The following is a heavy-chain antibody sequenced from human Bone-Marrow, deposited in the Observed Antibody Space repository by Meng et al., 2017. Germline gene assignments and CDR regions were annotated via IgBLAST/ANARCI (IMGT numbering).Heavy chain of an antibody. CDR3: ARDVAGRGGY. D-gene: IGHD2-15*01. V-gene: IGHV3-74*01. J-gene: IGHJ4*02. CDR1: GFTFSSYW. Sequence: EVQLVESGGVLVQPGGSLVLSCAASGFTFSSYWMHWVRQAPGKGLVWVSRINTDGTTTTYADSVKGRFTISRDNAKNTLYLQMNSLRGEDTAVYYCARDVAGRGGYWGQGTLVTVSS. CDR2: INTDGTTT.